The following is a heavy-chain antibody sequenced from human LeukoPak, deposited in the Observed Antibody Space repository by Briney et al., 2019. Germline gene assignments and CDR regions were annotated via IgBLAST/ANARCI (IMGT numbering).Heavy chain of an antibody. J-gene: IGHJ4*02. CDR3: ASPPSSGWYNYFDY. V-gene: IGHV3-74*01. D-gene: IGHD6-19*01. CDR1: GFTFSSYW. CDR2: INSDGSST. Sequence: GGSLRLSCAASGFTFSSYWMHWVRQAPGKGLVWVPRINSDGSSTSYADSVKGRFTISRDNAKNTLYLQMNSLRAEDTAVYYCASPPSSGWYNYFDYWGQGTLVTVSS.